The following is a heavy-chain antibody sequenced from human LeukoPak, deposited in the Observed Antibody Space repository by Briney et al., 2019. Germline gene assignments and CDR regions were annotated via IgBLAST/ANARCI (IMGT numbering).Heavy chain of an antibody. J-gene: IGHJ6*02. V-gene: IGHV3-49*04. CDR3: TRGGYYGMDV. Sequence: PGRSLRLSCTASGFTFGDYAMSWVRQAPGKGLEGVGFIRSKAYGGTTEYAASVKGRFTISRDDSKSIAYLQMNSLKTEDTAVYYCTRGGYYGMDVWGQGTTVTVSS. CDR1: GFTFGDYA. CDR2: IRSKAYGGTT.